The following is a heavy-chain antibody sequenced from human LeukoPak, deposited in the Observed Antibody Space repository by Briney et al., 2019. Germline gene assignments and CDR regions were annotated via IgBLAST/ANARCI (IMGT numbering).Heavy chain of an antibody. Sequence: GGSLRLSCAASGFTFEDYGMSWVRQPPGKGLEWVSGINWNGGNTGYADSVRGRFTISRDNAKNSLYLQMNSLTAEDTAVYYCARVGGVGDGYNFPFDYWGQGTLVTVSS. V-gene: IGHV3-20*04. CDR2: INWNGGNT. CDR3: ARVGGVGDGYNFPFDY. CDR1: GFTFEDYG. J-gene: IGHJ4*02. D-gene: IGHD5-24*01.